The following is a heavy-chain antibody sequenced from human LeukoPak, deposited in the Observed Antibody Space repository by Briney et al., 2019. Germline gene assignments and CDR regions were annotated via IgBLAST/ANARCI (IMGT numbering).Heavy chain of an antibody. V-gene: IGHV1-69*04. CDR3: ASNGYCSGGSCYLNNWFDP. Sequence: SVKVSCKASGGTFSSYAISWVRQALGQGLEWMGRIIPILGIANYAQKFQGRVTITADKSTSTAYMELSSLRSEDTAVYYCASNGYCSGGSCYLNNWFDPWGQGTLVTVSS. CDR2: IIPILGIA. CDR1: GGTFSSYA. D-gene: IGHD2-15*01. J-gene: IGHJ5*02.